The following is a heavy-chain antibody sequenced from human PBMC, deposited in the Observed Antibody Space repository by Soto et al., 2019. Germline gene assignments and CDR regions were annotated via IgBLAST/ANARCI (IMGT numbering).Heavy chain of an antibody. CDR1: GFTFSGYS. CDR3: AKGNDYYYGMDV. Sequence: GGSLRLSCAASGFTFSGYSMNWVRQAPGKGLEWVAYISSSGSTTYYADSVKGRFAISRDNAKNSLYLQMNSLRAEDTAVYYCAKGNDYYYGMDVWGQGTTVTVSS. D-gene: IGHD1-1*01. J-gene: IGHJ6*02. V-gene: IGHV3-48*04. CDR2: ISSSGSTT.